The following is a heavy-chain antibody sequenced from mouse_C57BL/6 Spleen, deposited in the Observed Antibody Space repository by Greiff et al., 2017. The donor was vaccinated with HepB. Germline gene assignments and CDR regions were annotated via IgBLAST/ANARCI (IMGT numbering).Heavy chain of an antibody. CDR3: AKTNDYDEGGYAMDY. J-gene: IGHJ4*01. CDR2: IWRGGST. D-gene: IGHD2-4*01. Sequence: QVQLQQSGPGLVQPSQSLSITCTVSGFSLPSYGVHWVRQSPGKGLEWLGVIWRGGSTDYNAAFMSRLSITKDNSKSQVFFKMNSLQAADTAIYYCAKTNDYDEGGYAMDYWGQGTSVTVSS. CDR1: GFSLPSYG. V-gene: IGHV2-5*01.